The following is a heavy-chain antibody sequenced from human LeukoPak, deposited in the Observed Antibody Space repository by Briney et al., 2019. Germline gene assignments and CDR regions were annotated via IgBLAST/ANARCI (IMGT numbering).Heavy chain of an antibody. CDR3: ARDNCGGDCEDY. Sequence: GASVKVSCKASGYTLTDYYIHWVRQATGQGLEWMGWINPNGGATNYPQKFQGRVTMTTDTSISTAYMELSRLTSDDTALYYCARDNCGGDCEDYWGQGSQVTVSS. CDR2: INPNGGAT. CDR1: GYTLTDYY. V-gene: IGHV1-2*02. D-gene: IGHD2-21*01. J-gene: IGHJ4*02.